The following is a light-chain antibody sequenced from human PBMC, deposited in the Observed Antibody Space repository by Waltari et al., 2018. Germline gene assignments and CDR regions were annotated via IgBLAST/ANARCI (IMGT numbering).Light chain of an antibody. Sequence: DIQMTQSPSSVSASVGDRVTITCRASQDISTWLAWYKQKPVKAPKLLIYAASTLRGEVPSRFSGSGSGTDFTLTITSLQPEDFATCYCQQANSFPPTFGQGTRLDIK. V-gene: IGKV1-12*01. CDR3: QQANSFPPT. CDR2: AAS. CDR1: QDISTW. J-gene: IGKJ5*01.